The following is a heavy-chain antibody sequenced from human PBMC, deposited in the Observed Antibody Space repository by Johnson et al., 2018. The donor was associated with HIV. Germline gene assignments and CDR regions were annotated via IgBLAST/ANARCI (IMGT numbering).Heavy chain of an antibody. CDR2: ISYDGSNK. CDR1: GFTFSDYA. CDR3: AKERQLVRAFDI. V-gene: IGHV3-30*04. Sequence: QVQLVESGGGVVQPGRSLRLSCAASGFTFSDYAMHWVRQAPGKGLAWVAVISYDGSNKYYADSVKGRFTISRDNSKNTLYLQWNSLRPEDTAVYYCAKERQLVRAFDIWGQGTMVTVSS. J-gene: IGHJ3*02. D-gene: IGHD6-6*01.